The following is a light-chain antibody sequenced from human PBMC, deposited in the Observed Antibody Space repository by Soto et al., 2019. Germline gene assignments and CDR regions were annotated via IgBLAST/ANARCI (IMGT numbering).Light chain of an antibody. V-gene: IGLV1-44*01. CDR3: AAWDDSLNGPV. CDR2: YDD. CDR1: ASNIGRDP. J-gene: IGLJ3*02. Sequence: QSVLTQPPSASGAPGQRVTISCSGSASNIGRDPVNWYQQVPGTAPKLLIYYDDLLPSGVSDRFSGSKSGTSASLAISGLQSEDEADYYCAAWDDSLNGPVFGGGTKLTVL.